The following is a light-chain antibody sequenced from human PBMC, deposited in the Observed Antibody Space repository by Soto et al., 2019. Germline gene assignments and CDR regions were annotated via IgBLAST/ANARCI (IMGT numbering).Light chain of an antibody. Sequence: EIVLTQSPATLSLSPGERATLSCRASQSVSSYLAWYQQKPGQAPRLLIYDASNQATGIPARFSGSGSGTDFTLTISSLEPEDFAVYYCQQRSNWTGTFGQGTKVEIK. CDR2: DAS. V-gene: IGKV3-11*01. CDR3: QQRSNWTGT. CDR1: QSVSSY. J-gene: IGKJ1*01.